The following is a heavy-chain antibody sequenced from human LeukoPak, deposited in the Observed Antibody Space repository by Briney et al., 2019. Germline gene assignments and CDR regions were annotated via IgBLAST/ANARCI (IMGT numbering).Heavy chain of an antibody. CDR3: AREAQLLTYYYDSSGYYGY. V-gene: IGHV3-21*01. CDR2: ISSSSYI. Sequence: GGSLRLSCAASGFTFSSYSMNWVRQAPGKGLEWVSSISSSSYIYYADSVKGRFTISRDNAKNSLYLQMNSLRAEDTAVYYCAREAQLLTYYYDSSGYYGYWGQGTLVTVSS. D-gene: IGHD3-22*01. CDR1: GFTFSSYS. J-gene: IGHJ4*02.